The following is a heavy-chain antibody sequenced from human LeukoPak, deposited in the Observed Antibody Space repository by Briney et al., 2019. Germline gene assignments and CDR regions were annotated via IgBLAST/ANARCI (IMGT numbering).Heavy chain of an antibody. V-gene: IGHV1-2*02. Sequence: GASVKVSCKASGYTFTGYYMHWVRQAPGQGLEWMGWINPNSGGTNYAQKFQGRVTMTRDTSMSTAYMELSRLRSDDTAVYYCARDAGAMIVVVRKPGALDYWGQGTLVTVSS. CDR2: INPNSGGT. CDR3: ARDAGAMIVVVRKPGALDY. J-gene: IGHJ4*02. CDR1: GYTFTGYY. D-gene: IGHD3-22*01.